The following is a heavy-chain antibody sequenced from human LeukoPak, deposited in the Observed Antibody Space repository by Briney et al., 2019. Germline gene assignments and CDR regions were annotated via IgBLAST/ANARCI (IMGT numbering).Heavy chain of an antibody. CDR3: ASRYYYYYYMDV. CDR2: MNPNSGNT. J-gene: IGHJ6*03. V-gene: IGHV1-8*01. CDR1: GYTFTSYD. Sequence: GASVKVSCKASGYTFTSYDINWVRQATGQGLEWMGWMNPNSGNTGYAQKFRGRVTMTRNTSISTAYMELSSLRSEDTAVYYCASRYYYYYYMDVWGKGTTVTVSS.